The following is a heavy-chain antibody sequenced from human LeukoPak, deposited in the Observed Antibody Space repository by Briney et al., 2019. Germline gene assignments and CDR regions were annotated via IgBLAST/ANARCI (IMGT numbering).Heavy chain of an antibody. Sequence: RASVKVSCKASGYTFTSYDINWVRQATGQGLEWMGGMNPNSGNTGYAQKFQGRVTMTRNTSISTAYMELSSLRSEDTAVYYCARVSTYFGVVTDFDYWGQGTLVTVSS. D-gene: IGHD3-3*01. CDR2: MNPNSGNT. V-gene: IGHV1-8*01. CDR1: GYTFTSYD. CDR3: ARVSTYFGVVTDFDY. J-gene: IGHJ4*02.